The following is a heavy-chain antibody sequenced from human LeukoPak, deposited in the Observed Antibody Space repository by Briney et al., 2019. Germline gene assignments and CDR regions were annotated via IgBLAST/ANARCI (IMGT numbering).Heavy chain of an antibody. V-gene: IGHV4-59*01. CDR2: IYYSGST. CDR3: ARDPGDGYNEYYFDY. J-gene: IGHJ4*02. CDR1: GGSISSYY. Sequence: SETLSPTCTVSGGSISSYYWSWIRQPPGKGLEWIGYIYYSGSTNYNPSLKSRVTISVDTSKNQFSLKLSSVTAADTAVYYCARDPGDGYNEYYFDYWGQGTLVTVSS. D-gene: IGHD5-24*01.